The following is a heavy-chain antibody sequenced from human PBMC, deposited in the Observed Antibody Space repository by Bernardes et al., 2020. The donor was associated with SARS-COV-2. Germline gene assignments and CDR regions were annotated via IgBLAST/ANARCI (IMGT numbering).Heavy chain of an antibody. D-gene: IGHD5-18*01. CDR3: ATDGAMATWPYYFDY. CDR2: FDPEDGET. J-gene: IGHJ4*02. V-gene: IGHV1-24*01. Sequence: ASVKVSCKVSGYTLTELSMHWVRQAPGKGLEWMGGFDPEDGETIYAQKFQGRVTMTEDTSTDTAYMELSSLRSEDTAVYYCATDGAMATWPYYFDYWGQGTLVTVSS. CDR1: GYTLTELS.